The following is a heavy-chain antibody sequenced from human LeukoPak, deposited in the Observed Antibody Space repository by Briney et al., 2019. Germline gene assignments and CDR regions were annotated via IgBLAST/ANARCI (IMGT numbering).Heavy chain of an antibody. J-gene: IGHJ4*02. CDR2: IYYSGST. V-gene: IGHV4-39*07. D-gene: IGHD6-19*01. CDR3: AREGENKLSSGWYY. CDR1: GGSISSSSYY. Sequence: SETLSLTCTVSGGSISSSSYYWGWIRQPPGKGLEWIGSIYYSGSTYYNPSLKSRVTISVDTSKNQFSLKLSSVTAADTAVYYCAREGENKLSSGWYYWGQGTLVTVSS.